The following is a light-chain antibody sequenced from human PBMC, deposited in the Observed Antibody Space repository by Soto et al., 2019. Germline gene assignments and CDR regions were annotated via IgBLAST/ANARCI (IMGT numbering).Light chain of an antibody. J-gene: IGKJ3*01. CDR2: GAS. V-gene: IGKV3-20*01. Sequence: EVVLTQSPGTLSLSPGERATLSCRASQSVSGSYLAWYQQKPGQAPRLLIQGASSRATGIADRFVGSGSGTDFTLTISRLEPEDFAVYYCQHYGSSLFTFGPGTKVDIK. CDR3: QHYGSSLFT. CDR1: QSVSGSY.